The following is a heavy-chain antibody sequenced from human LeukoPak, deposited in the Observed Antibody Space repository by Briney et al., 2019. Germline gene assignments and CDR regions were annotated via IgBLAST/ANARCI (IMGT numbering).Heavy chain of an antibody. CDR2: LSGSGGST. CDR1: GFTFSSNA. J-gene: IGHJ4*02. CDR3: AKDARISMIVVVRGARPYYFDY. V-gene: IGHV3-23*01. D-gene: IGHD3-22*01. Sequence: TGGSLRLSCAAFGFTFSSNAMSWVRQAPGKGLEWVSALSGSGGSTYYADFVKGRFNISRDNSKNTLYLQMNSLRAEDTAVYYCAKDARISMIVVVRGARPYYFDYWGQGTLVTVSS.